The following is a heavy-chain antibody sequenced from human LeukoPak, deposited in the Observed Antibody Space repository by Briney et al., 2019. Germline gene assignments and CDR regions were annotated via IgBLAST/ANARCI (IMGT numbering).Heavy chain of an antibody. CDR2: ISGSGGST. V-gene: IGHV3-23*01. CDR1: GFTFSSYA. J-gene: IGHJ6*02. Sequence: GGSLRLSCAASGFTFSSYAMSWVRQAPGKGLEWVSAISGSGGSTYYADSVKGRFTISRDNSKNTLYLQMNSLRAEDTAVYYCAKNLGKLGYYYYGMDVWGQGTAVTVSS. CDR3: AKNLGKLGYYYYGMDV. D-gene: IGHD4-23*01.